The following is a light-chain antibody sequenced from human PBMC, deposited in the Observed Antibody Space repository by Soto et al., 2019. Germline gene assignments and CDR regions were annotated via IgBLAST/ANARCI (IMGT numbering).Light chain of an antibody. CDR2: AAS. Sequence: DIQMTQSPSSLSASVGDRVTITCRASQSSSSYLNWYQQKPGKDPKLLIYAASSLQSGVPSRFSGSGSGTDFTLTISSLQHEDFATYYCQQSYSTPWTFGQGTKVEIK. J-gene: IGKJ1*01. CDR1: QSSSSY. V-gene: IGKV1-39*01. CDR3: QQSYSTPWT.